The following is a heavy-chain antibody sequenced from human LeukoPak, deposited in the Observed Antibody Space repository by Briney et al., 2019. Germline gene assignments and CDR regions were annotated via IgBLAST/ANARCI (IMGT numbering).Heavy chain of an antibody. D-gene: IGHD5-12*01. Sequence: GGSLRLSCAASGFTFSSYGMSWVRRAPGKGPEWVSGISGSGGNTYYADSVKGRFTISRDNSQNTLYLQMNTLRAEDAAVYYCAKVVSGYHFDYWGQGTLVTVSS. CDR1: GFTFSSYG. CDR2: ISGSGGNT. J-gene: IGHJ4*02. CDR3: AKVVSGYHFDY. V-gene: IGHV3-23*01.